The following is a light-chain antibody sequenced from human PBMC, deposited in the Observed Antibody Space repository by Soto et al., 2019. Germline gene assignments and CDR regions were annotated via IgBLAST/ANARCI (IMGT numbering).Light chain of an antibody. J-gene: IGKJ1*01. Sequence: DIQMTQSPSSLSASVVDRFTITCRASQSISNHLNWYQQKPGKAPKLLIFAASSLQSGVPSRFSGSRSGPDFTLTISSLQPEDFATYYCQQSYSSPPTFGQGTKVDIK. CDR2: AAS. V-gene: IGKV1-39*01. CDR3: QQSYSSPPT. CDR1: QSISNH.